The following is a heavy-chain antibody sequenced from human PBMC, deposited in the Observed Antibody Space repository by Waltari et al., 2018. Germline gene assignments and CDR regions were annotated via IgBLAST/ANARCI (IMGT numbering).Heavy chain of an antibody. CDR1: GASVSSNIPA. V-gene: IGHV6-1*01. CDR3: ARDLGWAREFFDF. J-gene: IGHJ4*02. Sequence: QVQLQQSGPGLVKPSQTLPPTCAIPGASVSSNIPASNWIRQSPSRGLEWLWRTYYRSKWYSDYSLAVQGRVTINPVTSTNQFSLQLNSVTPEDTAVYYCARDLGWAREFFDFWGQGTLVTVSS. CDR2: TYYRSKWYS. D-gene: IGHD3-10*01.